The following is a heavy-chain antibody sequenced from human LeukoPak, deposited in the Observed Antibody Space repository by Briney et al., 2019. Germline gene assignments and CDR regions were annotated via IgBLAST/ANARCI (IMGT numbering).Heavy chain of an antibody. D-gene: IGHD5-24*01. CDR2: IIPIFGTS. V-gene: IGHV1-69*05. J-gene: IGHJ3*02. CDR3: ARPDSSNNYFHAFDI. Sequence: SVKVSCKASGGAFSSYAISWVRQAPGQGLEWMGRIIPIFGTSNYAQKFQGRVTITTDESTSTAYMELSSLRSEDTAVYYCARPDSSNNYFHAFDIRGQGTMVTVSS. CDR1: GGAFSSYA.